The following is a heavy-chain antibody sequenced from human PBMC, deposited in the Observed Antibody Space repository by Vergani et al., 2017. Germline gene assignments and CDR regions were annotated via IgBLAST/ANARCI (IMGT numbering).Heavy chain of an antibody. D-gene: IGHD3-16*01. CDR2: IWSKPYGGTT. V-gene: IGHV3-49*04. Sequence: EVQLLESGGGSVQPGESLRLSCSGSGFTLGDYAMTWVRQAPGKGLEWVAFIWSKPYGGTTEYAASVKGRFTISRDDSKSIAYLQMSSLKAEDTAVYYCTRGRLDDSYAYFVYWGQGTLVTVSP. J-gene: IGHJ4*02. CDR3: TRGRLDDSYAYFVY. CDR1: GFTLGDYA.